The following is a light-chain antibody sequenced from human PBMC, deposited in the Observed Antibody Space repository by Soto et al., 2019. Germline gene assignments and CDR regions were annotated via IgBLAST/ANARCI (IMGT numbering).Light chain of an antibody. V-gene: IGLV2-14*01. CDR3: SSYTARSTWL. CDR1: SSDVGGYNY. J-gene: IGLJ3*02. Sequence: QSALTQPASVSGSPGQSITISCTGTSSDVGGYNYVSWYQQHPGTSPKLMIYEVSNRPSGVSNRFSGSKSGNTASLIISGLQAEDEGDYYCSSYTARSTWLFGGGTKLTVL. CDR2: EVS.